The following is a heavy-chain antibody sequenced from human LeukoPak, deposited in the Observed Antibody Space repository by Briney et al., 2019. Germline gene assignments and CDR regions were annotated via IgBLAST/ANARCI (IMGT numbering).Heavy chain of an antibody. CDR3: AHRRDSSGYQYRWWFAP. CDR2: INWDDEK. V-gene: IGHV2-5*02. J-gene: IGHJ5*02. CDR1: GFSLTTSGVG. D-gene: IGHD3-22*01. Sequence: SGPTLVNPTQTLTLTCTFSGFSLTTSGVGVGWIRQPPGKALEWLALINWDDEKVYSPSLQSRLSLTKDTSKNQVVLTMTNVDPVDTATYYCAHRRDSSGYQYRWWFAPWGQGTLVTVSS.